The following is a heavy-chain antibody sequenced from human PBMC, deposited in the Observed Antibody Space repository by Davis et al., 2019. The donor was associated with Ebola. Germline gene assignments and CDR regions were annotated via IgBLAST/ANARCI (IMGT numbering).Heavy chain of an antibody. D-gene: IGHD2-21*01. Sequence: ASVKVSCKASGYTFNSYGISWVRQRPGQGLEWMGWINTDTGGTNFAQKFQGRVTMSRDTLPGTVYMELTNLREDDSALYYCERKDCFGDCHLFAEWGQGTLVSVSS. J-gene: IGHJ4*02. CDR3: ERKDCFGDCHLFAE. CDR2: INTDTGGT. CDR1: GYTFNSYG. V-gene: IGHV1-18*01.